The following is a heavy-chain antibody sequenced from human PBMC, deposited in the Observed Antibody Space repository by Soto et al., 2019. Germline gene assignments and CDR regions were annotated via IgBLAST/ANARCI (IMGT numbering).Heavy chain of an antibody. Sequence: PSETLSLTCAVYGGSFSGYYWSWIRQPPGKGLEWIGEINHSGSTNYNPSLKSRATISVDTSKNQFSLKLTSVTAADTAVYYCARRYGGNFDYWGQGTLVTVSS. D-gene: IGHD1-26*01. V-gene: IGHV4-34*01. CDR3: ARRYGGNFDY. J-gene: IGHJ4*02. CDR1: GGSFSGYY. CDR2: INHSGST.